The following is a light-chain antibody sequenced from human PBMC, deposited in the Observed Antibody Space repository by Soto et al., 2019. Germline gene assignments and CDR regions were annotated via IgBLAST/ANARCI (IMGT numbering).Light chain of an antibody. CDR2: GAS. J-gene: IGKJ2*01. CDR1: QSVSSTY. Sequence: EIVLTQSPGTLSLSPGERATLSCRASQSVSSTYLAWYQQKPGQAPRLLIYGASSWATGVPDRFSGRGSGTDFTLSISRLEPEDFAVYYCQQYGSSPYTFGQGTKLEIK. V-gene: IGKV3-20*01. CDR3: QQYGSSPYT.